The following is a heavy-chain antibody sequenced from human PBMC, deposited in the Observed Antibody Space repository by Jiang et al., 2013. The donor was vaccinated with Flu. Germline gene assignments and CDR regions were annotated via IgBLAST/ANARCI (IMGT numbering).Heavy chain of an antibody. CDR1: GGPITSNIHY. V-gene: IGHV4-39*01. D-gene: IGHD3-10*02. CDR3: ARHLGSYGQGVASYFDY. CDR2: IYYRGST. Sequence: GPGLVKPSETLSLTCTVSGGPITSNIHYWGWIRQPPGKGLEWIASIYYRGSTYYNPSLKSRVTISVDMSRNQFSLKLSSATAADTAVYYCARHLGSYGQGVASYFDYWGLGTLVTVSS. J-gene: IGHJ4*01.